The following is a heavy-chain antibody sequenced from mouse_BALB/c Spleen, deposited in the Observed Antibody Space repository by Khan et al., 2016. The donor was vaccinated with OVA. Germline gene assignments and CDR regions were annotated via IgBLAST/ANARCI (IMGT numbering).Heavy chain of an antibody. D-gene: IGHD1-1*01. CDR2: INPHIGET. Sequence: EVQLQESGPELVKPGASVKISCKASGYSFTGYFMNWVMQSHGKGLEWIGRINPHIGETFYNQKFKDKATLTVDESSSTANMELRSLASEDSAVYYCTRIYRSDFDYWGQGTTLTVSS. J-gene: IGHJ2*01. CDR1: GYSFTGYF. CDR3: TRIYRSDFDY. V-gene: IGHV1-20*02.